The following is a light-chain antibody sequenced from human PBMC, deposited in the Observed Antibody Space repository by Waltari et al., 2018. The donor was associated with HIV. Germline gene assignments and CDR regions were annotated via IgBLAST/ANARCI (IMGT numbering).Light chain of an antibody. V-gene: IGLV3-21*04. CDR3: HVWDSRSVI. CDR2: DDS. Sequence: SYVLTQPPSVLVAPGKTARITCGGNKSGRKRGHWYQQKPGQAPVLVMYDDSDRPAGIPELFSGSNSGNTATLTISRVEAGDEADFYCHVWDSRSVIFGGGTKLTVL. CDR1: KSGRKR. J-gene: IGLJ2*01.